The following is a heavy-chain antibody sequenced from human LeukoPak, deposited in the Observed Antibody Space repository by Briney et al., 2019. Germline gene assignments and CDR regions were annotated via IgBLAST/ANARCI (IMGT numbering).Heavy chain of an antibody. Sequence: SETLSLTCTVSGGPISDYYWTWIRQPPGKGLEWIGHIFYSGSTNYNPSLKGRVTISVDTSKNQFSLRLSSVTAADTAVYYCASRKLGNDYWGQGTLVTVSS. D-gene: IGHD7-27*01. CDR2: IFYSGST. V-gene: IGHV4-59*01. J-gene: IGHJ4*02. CDR1: GGPISDYY. CDR3: ASRKLGNDY.